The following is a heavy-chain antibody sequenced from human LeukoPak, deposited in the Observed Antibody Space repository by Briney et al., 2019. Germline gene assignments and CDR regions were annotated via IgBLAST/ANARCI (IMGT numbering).Heavy chain of an antibody. J-gene: IGHJ5*02. CDR2: FDPEDGET. D-gene: IGHD3-10*01. CDR3: ATDYYGSGSYT. CDR1: GYTLTELS. Sequence: EASVKVSCKVSGYTLTELSMHWVRQAPGKGLEWMGGFDPEDGETIYAQKFQGRVTMTEDASTDTAYMELSSLRSEDTAVYYCATDYYGSGSYTWGQGTLVTVSS. V-gene: IGHV1-24*01.